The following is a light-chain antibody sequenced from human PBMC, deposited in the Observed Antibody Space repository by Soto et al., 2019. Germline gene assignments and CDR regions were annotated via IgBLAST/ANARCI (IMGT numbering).Light chain of an antibody. CDR3: CSYAGSYNVV. V-gene: IGLV2-11*01. Sequence: QSALTQPRSVSGSTGQSVTISCTGTSSDVGGYNYVSWYQQLPGKAPKLMIYDVSTRPSGVPDRVSGSKSGNTASLTISGLQAEDEADYYCCSYAGSYNVVFGGETKLTV. CDR1: SSDVGGYNY. J-gene: IGLJ2*01. CDR2: DVS.